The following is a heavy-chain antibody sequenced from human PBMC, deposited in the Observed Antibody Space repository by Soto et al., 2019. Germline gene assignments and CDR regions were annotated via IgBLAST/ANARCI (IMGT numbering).Heavy chain of an antibody. J-gene: IGHJ4*02. V-gene: IGHV3-30*18. CDR1: GFTFSSFG. CDR3: TKDRLVAAAVYYFDY. D-gene: IGHD6-13*01. CDR2: ISYDGSNE. Sequence: GGSLRLSCAASGFTFSSFGIHWVRQAPGKGLEWVALISYDGSNEYYADSVKGRFTISRDNSNNTLYLQMNSLRAEDTAVYFCTKDRLVAAAVYYFDYWGQGTLVTVSS.